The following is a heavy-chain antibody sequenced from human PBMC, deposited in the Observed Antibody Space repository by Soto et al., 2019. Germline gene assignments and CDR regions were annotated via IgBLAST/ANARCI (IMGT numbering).Heavy chain of an antibody. D-gene: IGHD5-12*01. CDR3: ARDLNVDSNT. J-gene: IGHJ5*02. CDR1: GGSIRSYY. V-gene: IGHV4-31*03. CDR2: IYHSGTT. Sequence: SETLSLTCTVSGGSIRSYYWSWIRQHPGKGLEWIGYIYHSGTTYYNPSLKSRVTISVDTSKNQFSLKLTSVTAADTAVYYCARDLNVDSNTWGQGTLVTVSS.